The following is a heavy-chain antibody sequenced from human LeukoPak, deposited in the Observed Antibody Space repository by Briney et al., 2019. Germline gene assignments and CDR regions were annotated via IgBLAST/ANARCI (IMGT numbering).Heavy chain of an antibody. D-gene: IGHD6-19*01. J-gene: IGHJ4*02. Sequence: GGSLRLSCAASGFSFNNAWMTWVRQAPGRGLEWVGHIKSKPDGGTTDYAAPVKGRFTISRDDSKNTLYLQMNSLKTEDTAVYYCTTVSPRIAVAKDYWGQGTLVTVSS. V-gene: IGHV3-15*01. CDR2: IKSKPDGGTT. CDR3: TTVSPRIAVAKDY. CDR1: GFSFNNAW.